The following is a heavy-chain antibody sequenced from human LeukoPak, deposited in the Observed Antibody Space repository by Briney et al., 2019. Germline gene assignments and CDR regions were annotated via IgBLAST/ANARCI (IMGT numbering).Heavy chain of an antibody. J-gene: IGHJ5*02. CDR3: ARRYCGGDCTFDWFDP. CDR2: IYYSGST. V-gene: IGHV4-39*01. CDR1: GGSISSSSYY. Sequence: SETLPLTCTVSGGSISSSSYYWGWIRQPPGKGLEWIGSIYYSGSTYYNPSLKSRVTISVDTSKNQFSLKLSSVTAADTAVYYCARRYCGGDCTFDWFDPWGQGTLVTVSS. D-gene: IGHD2-21*02.